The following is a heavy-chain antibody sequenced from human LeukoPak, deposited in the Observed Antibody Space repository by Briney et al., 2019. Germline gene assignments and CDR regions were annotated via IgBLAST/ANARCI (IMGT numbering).Heavy chain of an antibody. Sequence: ASVKVSCKASGYTFTGYYMHWVRQAPGQGLEWMGWINPNSGGTNYAQKFQGRVTMTRDTSISTAYMELSRLRSDDTAVYYCARAWYYDSSGCYFDYWGQGTLVTVSS. CDR2: INPNSGGT. CDR3: ARAWYYDSSGCYFDY. V-gene: IGHV1-2*02. D-gene: IGHD3-22*01. CDR1: GYTFTGYY. J-gene: IGHJ4*02.